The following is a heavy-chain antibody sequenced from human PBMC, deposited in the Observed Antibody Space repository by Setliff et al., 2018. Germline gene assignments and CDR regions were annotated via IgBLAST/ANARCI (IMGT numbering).Heavy chain of an antibody. CDR2: IYTSWST. V-gene: IGHV4-61*09. Sequence: PSETLSLTCTASGDSISSRRNYWGWFRQPAGKELEWIGQIYTSWSTNYNPSLKSRVTISLDTSKNQFSLSLTSVTAEDTAVYYCARMSGFQYIDVWDKGTTVTV. CDR3: ARMSGFQYIDV. D-gene: IGHD3-3*01. CDR1: GDSISSRRNY. J-gene: IGHJ6*03.